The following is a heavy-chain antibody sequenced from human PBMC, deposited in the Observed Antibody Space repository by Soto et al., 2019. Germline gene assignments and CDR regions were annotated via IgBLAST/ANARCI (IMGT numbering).Heavy chain of an antibody. D-gene: IGHD5-12*01. CDR2: IIPIFGTV. J-gene: IGHJ2*01. CDR3: ARGNHRWLQLWYFDL. Sequence: QVQLVQSGAEVKKPGSSVKVSCKASGGTFSNYPISWVRQAPGQGLEWMGGIIPIFGTVNYAQKFQGRVTITADESTSTADMEQSSLISEDTAVYYCARGNHRWLQLWYFDLWGRGTLVTVSS. CDR1: GGTFSNYP. V-gene: IGHV1-69*12.